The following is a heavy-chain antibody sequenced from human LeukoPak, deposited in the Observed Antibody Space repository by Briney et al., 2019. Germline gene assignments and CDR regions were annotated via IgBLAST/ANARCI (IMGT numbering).Heavy chain of an antibody. J-gene: IGHJ5*02. V-gene: IGHV3-21*01. Sequence: PGGSLRLSCAASGFTFSSSYMNWVRQAAGKGLEWVSSISSSGFYVSYADSVKGRFTISRDNAKNSLYMQMNSLRAEDTAVYYCATVAGYCTNTTCPRGWFDPWGQGTLVTVSS. CDR2: ISSSGFYV. CDR3: ATVAGYCTNTTCPRGWFDP. D-gene: IGHD2-8*01. CDR1: GFTFSSSY.